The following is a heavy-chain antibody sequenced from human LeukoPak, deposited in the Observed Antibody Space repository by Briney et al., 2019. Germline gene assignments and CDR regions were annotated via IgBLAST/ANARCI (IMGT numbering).Heavy chain of an antibody. V-gene: IGHV3-23*01. CDR3: AKGQELDDGVFDS. Sequence: GGSLRLSCAASGFTFGNYAMSWARQAPGKGLEWVSTIRSNGDTTYNADSVKGRFTISRDNSKNTLYLELNSLRVEDTATFYCAKGQELDDGVFDSWGQGTMVTVSS. CDR2: IRSNGDTT. D-gene: IGHD1-1*01. J-gene: IGHJ4*02. CDR1: GFTFGNYA.